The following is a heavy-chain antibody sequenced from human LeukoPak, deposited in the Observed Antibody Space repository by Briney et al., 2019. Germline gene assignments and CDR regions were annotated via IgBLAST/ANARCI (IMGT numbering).Heavy chain of an antibody. Sequence: GGSLRLSCTASGFTFSDYYMSWIRQAPGKGLEWVSNIRSSGSAMYYADSVKGRFTISRDNAQNSLYLQMNSLGVEDTAVYYCARAPGGYYDSSGHFGYWLDPWGQGTLATVSS. CDR2: IRSSGSAM. J-gene: IGHJ5*02. CDR3: ARAPGGYYDSSGHFGYWLDP. V-gene: IGHV3-11*04. D-gene: IGHD3-22*01. CDR1: GFTFSDYY.